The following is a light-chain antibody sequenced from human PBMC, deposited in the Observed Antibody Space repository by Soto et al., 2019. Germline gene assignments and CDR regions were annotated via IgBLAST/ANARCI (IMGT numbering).Light chain of an antibody. Sequence: EIVLIQSPATLSLSPGEGATLSCRASQSVSNSLACYQQNPGQAPSLLIYDASKRATGIPARFSGSGSGTDFTLTISSLEPEDFAVYYCQQRSNWPLTFGGGTKVDIK. CDR2: DAS. CDR1: QSVSNS. J-gene: IGKJ4*01. V-gene: IGKV3-11*01. CDR3: QQRSNWPLT.